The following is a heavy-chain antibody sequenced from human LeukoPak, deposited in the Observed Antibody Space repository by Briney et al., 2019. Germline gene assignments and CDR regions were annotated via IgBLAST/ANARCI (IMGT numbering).Heavy chain of an antibody. CDR2: IYYSGST. CDR1: GGSISSSSYY. D-gene: IGHD3-3*01. Sequence: TSSETLSLTCTVSGGSISSSSYYWGWIRQPPGKGLEWIGSIYYSGSTYYNPSLKSRVTISVDTSKNQFSLKLSSVTAADTAVYYCARAYDFWSGYHFTYDYWGQGTLFTVSS. CDR3: ARAYDFWSGYHFTYDY. V-gene: IGHV4-39*01. J-gene: IGHJ4*02.